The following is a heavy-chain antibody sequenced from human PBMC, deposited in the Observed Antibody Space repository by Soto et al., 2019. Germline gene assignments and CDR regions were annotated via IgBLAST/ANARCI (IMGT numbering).Heavy chain of an antibody. D-gene: IGHD6-25*01. CDR1: GGSISSYY. J-gene: IGHJ5*02. Sequence: PSETLSLTCTVSGGSISSYYWSWIRQPPGKGLEWIGEINYSGSTNYNPSLKSRVTISVDTSKNQFSLKLSSVTAADTAVYYCARGRIAANWFDPWGQGTLVTVSS. CDR2: INYSGST. V-gene: IGHV4-34*01. CDR3: ARGRIAANWFDP.